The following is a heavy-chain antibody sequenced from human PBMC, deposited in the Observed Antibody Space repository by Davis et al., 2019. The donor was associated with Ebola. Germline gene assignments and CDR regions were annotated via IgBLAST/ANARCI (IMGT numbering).Heavy chain of an antibody. CDR1: GFTVSSDY. V-gene: IGHV3-53*01. D-gene: IGHD1-26*01. Sequence: GESLKISCVASGFTVSSDYMSWVRQAPGKGLEWVSTLGTSADTYYADSVKGRFTISRDNSKNTLYLQMNGLRVEDTAIYYCAKDTSNIWFDVWGQGTMVTVSS. CDR2: LGTSADT. CDR3: AKDTSNIWFDV. J-gene: IGHJ3*01.